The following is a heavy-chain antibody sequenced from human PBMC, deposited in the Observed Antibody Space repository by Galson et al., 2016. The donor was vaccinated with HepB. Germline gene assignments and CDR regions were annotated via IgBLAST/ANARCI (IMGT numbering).Heavy chain of an antibody. V-gene: IGHV3-9*01. D-gene: IGHD2-15*01. CDR1: GFRFDDYA. CDR2: ISWNSGSI. Sequence: SLRLSCAASGFRFDDYAMHWVRPVPGKGLEWVSGISWNSGSIGYPDSVKGRFTVSRDNAKNSLYLQMNSLRAEDTALYFCAKDKAPRWKPLNERESFDLWGQGTLVTVSS. CDR3: AKDKAPRWKPLNERESFDL. J-gene: IGHJ4*02.